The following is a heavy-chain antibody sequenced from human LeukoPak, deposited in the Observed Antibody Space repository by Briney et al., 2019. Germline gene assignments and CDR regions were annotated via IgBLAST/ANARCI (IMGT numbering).Heavy chain of an antibody. J-gene: IGHJ4*02. D-gene: IGHD3-22*01. Sequence: GSSVKVSCKASEGTFSSYAISWVRQAPGQGLEWMGGIIPIFGTANYAQKFQGRVTITADESTSTAYMELSSLRSEDTAVYYCASLLHYYDSSGSGPPKDYWGQGTLVTVSS. CDR3: ASLLHYYDSSGSGPPKDY. V-gene: IGHV1-69*01. CDR1: EGTFSSYA. CDR2: IIPIFGTA.